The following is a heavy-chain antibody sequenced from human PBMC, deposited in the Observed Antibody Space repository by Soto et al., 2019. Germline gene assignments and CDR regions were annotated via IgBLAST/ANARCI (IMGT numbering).Heavy chain of an antibody. D-gene: IGHD3-10*01. CDR1: GGSISSYY. Sequence: QVQLQESGPGLVKSSETLSLSCTVSGGSISSYYWSWFRQSPGKRMEWIGYVHHSWGSSYNPSLQSRVAISLDTSKSQFSLNVTSVTATDTAVYYCARQGFGPLHGLVDVWGQGTTVTVSS. J-gene: IGHJ6*02. CDR3: ARQGFGPLHGLVDV. V-gene: IGHV4-59*08. CDR2: VHHSWGS.